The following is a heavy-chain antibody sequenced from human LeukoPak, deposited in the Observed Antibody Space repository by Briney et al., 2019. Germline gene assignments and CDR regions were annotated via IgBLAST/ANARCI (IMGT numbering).Heavy chain of an antibody. J-gene: IGHJ5*02. V-gene: IGHV4-34*01. D-gene: IGHD6-19*01. CDR3: AKGAGPPWFDP. CDR1: GGSFSGYY. Sequence: SETLSLTCAVYGGSFSGYYWSWIRQPPGKGLEWIGEINHSGSTNYSPSLKSRVTISIDTSRNQFSMNLNSVTAADTAVYYCAKGAGPPWFDPWGQGTLVTVSS. CDR2: INHSGST.